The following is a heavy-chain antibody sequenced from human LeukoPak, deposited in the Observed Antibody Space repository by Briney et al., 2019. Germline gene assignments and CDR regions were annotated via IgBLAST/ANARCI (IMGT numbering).Heavy chain of an antibody. CDR2: IYTSGST. V-gene: IGHV4-4*07. Sequence: SETLSLTCTVSGGSISSYYLSWIRQPAGKGLEWIGRIYTSGSTNYNPSLKSRVTMSVDTSKNQFSLKLSSVTAADTAVYYCAKGDDYSNSGDFDYWGQGTLVTVSS. J-gene: IGHJ4*02. CDR1: GGSISSYY. D-gene: IGHD4-11*01. CDR3: AKGDDYSNSGDFDY.